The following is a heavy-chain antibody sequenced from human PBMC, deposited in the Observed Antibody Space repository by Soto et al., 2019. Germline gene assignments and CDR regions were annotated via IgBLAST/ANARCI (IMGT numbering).Heavy chain of an antibody. J-gene: IGHJ4*02. V-gene: IGHV1-24*01. CDR2: FDPEDGET. Sequence: QVQLVQSGAEVKKPGASVKVSCKVSGYTLTELSMHWVRQAPGKGLEWMGGFDPEDGETIYAQKFQGRVTXXXXXXXXXXXXXXXXXXXXXXXXXXXXXXGLGSGYWGQGTLVTVSS. CDR3: XXXGLGSGY. CDR1: GYTLTELS. D-gene: IGHD1-1*01.